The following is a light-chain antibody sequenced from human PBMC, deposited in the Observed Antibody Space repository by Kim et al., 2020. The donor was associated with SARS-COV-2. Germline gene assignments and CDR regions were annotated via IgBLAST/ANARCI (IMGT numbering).Light chain of an antibody. CDR3: SSYAGPNVVV. Sequence: GQSDHIHCTGTNSDIRAYAGVSWYQHRAGKVPKLLIYEVSKWPSGVPDRFSGSKSGNTASLTVSGLQAEDEADYYCSSYAGPNVVVFGGGTQLTVL. CDR1: NSDIRAYAG. V-gene: IGLV2-8*01. CDR2: EVS. J-gene: IGLJ3*02.